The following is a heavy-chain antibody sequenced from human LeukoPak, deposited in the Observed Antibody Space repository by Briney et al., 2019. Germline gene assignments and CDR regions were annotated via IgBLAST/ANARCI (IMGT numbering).Heavy chain of an antibody. CDR3: ARGSYGYFSYFDY. CDR1: GFTISSYA. V-gene: IGHV3-30*04. D-gene: IGHD5-18*01. Sequence: GGSLRLSCAASGFTISSYAMHWVRQAPGKGLEWVAVISYDGSNKYYADSVKGRFTISRDNSKNTLYLQMNSLRAEDTAVYYCARGSYGYFSYFDYWGQGTLVTVSS. J-gene: IGHJ4*02. CDR2: ISYDGSNK.